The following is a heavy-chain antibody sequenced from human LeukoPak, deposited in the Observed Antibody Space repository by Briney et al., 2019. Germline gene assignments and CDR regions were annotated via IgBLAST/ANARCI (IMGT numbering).Heavy chain of an antibody. J-gene: IGHJ4*02. D-gene: IGHD5-12*01. CDR3: TSTGYSGHDPLHY. Sequence: ASVKVSCKASGYTFTSYGISWVRQAPGQGLEWMGWISAYKGNTKYAQTLQGRVTMTTDTSTSTAYMELRSLRSDDTAVYYCTSTGYSGHDPLHYWGRGTLVTVSS. V-gene: IGHV1-18*01. CDR2: ISAYKGNT. CDR1: GYTFTSYG.